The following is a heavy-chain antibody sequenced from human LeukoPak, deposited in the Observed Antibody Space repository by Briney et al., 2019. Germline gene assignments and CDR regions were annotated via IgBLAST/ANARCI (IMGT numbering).Heavy chain of an antibody. J-gene: IGHJ5*02. Sequence: GASVKVSCKGSGYTFTGYYIHWVRQAPGQGLEWMGWINTNTGNPTYAQGFTGRFVFSLDTSVSTAYLQISSLKAEDTAVYYCARSSLRRLNWFDPWGQGTLVTVSS. CDR2: INTNTGNP. CDR1: GYTFTGYY. CDR3: ARSSLRRLNWFDP. V-gene: IGHV7-4-1*02. D-gene: IGHD5/OR15-5a*01.